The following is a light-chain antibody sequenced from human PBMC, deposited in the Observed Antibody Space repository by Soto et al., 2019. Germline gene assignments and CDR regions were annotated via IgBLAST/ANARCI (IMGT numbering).Light chain of an antibody. J-gene: IGKJ2*01. Sequence: EIVMTQSPATLSVSPGERVTLSCRASQSVSNNLAWYQQKPGQTPRLLIYGASTRATGIPARFSGSGSGTEFTLTISSLQSEDFAVYYCQQYNNWPPQYTFGQETKLEIK. CDR2: GAS. CDR1: QSVSNN. CDR3: QQYNNWPPQYT. V-gene: IGKV3-15*01.